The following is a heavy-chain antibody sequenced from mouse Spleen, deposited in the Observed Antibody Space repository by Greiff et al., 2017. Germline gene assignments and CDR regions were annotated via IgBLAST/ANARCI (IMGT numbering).Heavy chain of an antibody. CDR1: GYTFTDYE. CDR3: TRARFDY. J-gene: IGHJ2*01. CDR2: IDPETGGT. Sequence: VQLVESGAELVRPGASVTLSCKASGYTFTDYEMHWVKQTPVHGLEWIGAIDPETGGTAYNQKFKGKATLTADKSSSTAYRELRSMTSEESAVYYCTRARFDYWGQGTTLTVSS. V-gene: IGHV1-15*01.